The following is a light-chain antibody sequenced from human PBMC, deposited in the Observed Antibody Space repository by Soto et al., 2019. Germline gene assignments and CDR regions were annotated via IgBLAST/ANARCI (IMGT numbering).Light chain of an antibody. CDR1: QSVLYSSNNKNY. V-gene: IGKV4-1*01. J-gene: IGKJ4*02. Sequence: DIVMTQSPDSLAVSLGERATINCKSSQSVLYSSNNKNYLAWYQQKPGQPPKLLIYWASTRESRVPDRFSGSGSGTDFTLAISAVQAEDGAVDYGQQDYSTPSTFGRGTKVDVK. CDR3: QQDYSTPST. CDR2: WAS.